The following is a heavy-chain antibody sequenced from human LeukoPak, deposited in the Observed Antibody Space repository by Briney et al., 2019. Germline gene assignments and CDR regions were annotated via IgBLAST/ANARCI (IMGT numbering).Heavy chain of an antibody. V-gene: IGHV3-23*01. D-gene: IGHD6-19*01. Sequence: PGGSLRLSCAASGFTFSSYAMSWVRQAPGKGLEWVSAISGSGGSTYYADSVKGRFTISRDNSKNTLYLQMNSLRAEDTAVYYCAKGRYSSGWYDYFDYWGQGTLSPSPQ. CDR1: GFTFSSYA. CDR3: AKGRYSSGWYDYFDY. J-gene: IGHJ4*02. CDR2: ISGSGGST.